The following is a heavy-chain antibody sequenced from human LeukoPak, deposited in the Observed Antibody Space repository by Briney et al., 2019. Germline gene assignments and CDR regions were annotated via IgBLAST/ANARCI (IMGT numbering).Heavy chain of an antibody. V-gene: IGHV1-69*13. CDR2: IIPIFGTA. Sequence: SVKVSCKASGGTFSSYAISWVRQAPGQGLEWMGGIIPIFGTANYAQKFQGRVTITADESTSTAYMELSSLRSEDTAVYYCARDTQKSNYDILPPFDYWGQGTLVTVSS. D-gene: IGHD3-9*01. J-gene: IGHJ4*02. CDR1: GGTFSSYA. CDR3: ARDTQKSNYDILPPFDY.